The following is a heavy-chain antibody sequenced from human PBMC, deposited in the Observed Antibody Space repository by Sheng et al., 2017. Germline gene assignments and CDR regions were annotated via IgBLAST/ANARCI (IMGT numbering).Heavy chain of an antibody. CDR3: AKDGDSSGYSIPDY. J-gene: IGHJ4*02. CDR2: ISYDGSNK. D-gene: IGHD3-22*01. Sequence: QVQLVESGGGVVQPGRSLRLSCAASGFTFSSYGMHWVRQAPGKGLEWVAVISYDGSNKYYADSVKGRFTISRDNSKNTLYLQMNSLRAEDTAVYYCAKDGDSSGYSIPDYWGQGTLVTVSS. CDR1: GFTFSSYG. V-gene: IGHV3-30*18.